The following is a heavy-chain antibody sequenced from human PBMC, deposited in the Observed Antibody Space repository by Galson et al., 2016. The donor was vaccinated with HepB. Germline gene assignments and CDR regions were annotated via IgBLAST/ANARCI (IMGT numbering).Heavy chain of an antibody. V-gene: IGHV3-30*04. CDR1: GFTFNRYS. CDR2: ISFDGKKD. CDR3: ARDRAIGVTNAPMY. D-gene: IGHD3-22*01. J-gene: IGHJ4*02. Sequence: SLRLSCAASGFTFNRYSLHWVRLAPGKGLEWVAAISFDGKKDYYADSVKGRFTVSRDTSKNTLFMEMNSLGPEDTAVYYCARDRAIGVTNAPMYWGRGSLVTVSS.